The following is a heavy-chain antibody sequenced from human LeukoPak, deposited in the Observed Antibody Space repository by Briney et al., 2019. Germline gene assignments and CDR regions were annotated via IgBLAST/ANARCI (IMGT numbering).Heavy chain of an antibody. CDR3: AKERIGYNRNWFDP. CDR2: ISYDGSNK. Sequence: GGSLRLSCAASGFTFSSYGMHWVRQAPGKGLEWVAVISYDGSNKYYVDSVKGRFTISRDNSKNTLYLQMNSLRAEDTAVYYCAKERIGYNRNWFDPWGQGTLVTVSS. D-gene: IGHD1-14*01. V-gene: IGHV3-30*18. CDR1: GFTFSSYG. J-gene: IGHJ5*02.